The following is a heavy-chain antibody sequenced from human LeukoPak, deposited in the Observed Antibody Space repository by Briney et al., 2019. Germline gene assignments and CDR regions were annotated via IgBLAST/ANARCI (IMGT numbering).Heavy chain of an antibody. Sequence: SETLSLTCAVSGVSIGSSNYWSWVRQSPGMGLEWIGQVSLWGSTSYNPSLSRRVTISTDKSKNQFSLTLSFVTAADTAVYYCARHRGYHFDFWGQGALVTVSS. D-gene: IGHD5-18*01. CDR2: VSLWGST. V-gene: IGHV4-4*02. CDR3: ARHRGYHFDF. CDR1: GVSIGSSNY. J-gene: IGHJ4*02.